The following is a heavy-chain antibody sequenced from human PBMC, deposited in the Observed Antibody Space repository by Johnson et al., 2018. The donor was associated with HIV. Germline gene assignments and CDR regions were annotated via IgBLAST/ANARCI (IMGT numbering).Heavy chain of an antibody. D-gene: IGHD3-22*01. Sequence: QVQLVESGGGVVQPGRSLRLSCAASGFNFSSYGMHWVRQAPGKGLEWVAVISYDGSNKYYADSVKGRFTISRDNSKNTLYLQMNSLRAEDTAVYYCASGYYDSSGYYPGAFDIWGQGTMVTVSS. CDR2: ISYDGSNK. CDR1: GFNFSSYG. J-gene: IGHJ3*02. V-gene: IGHV3-30*03. CDR3: ASGYYDSSGYYPGAFDI.